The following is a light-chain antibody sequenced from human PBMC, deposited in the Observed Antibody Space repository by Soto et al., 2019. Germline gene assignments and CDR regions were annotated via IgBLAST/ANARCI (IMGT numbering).Light chain of an antibody. CDR3: QQRSGEPMYT. CDR2: GES. J-gene: IGKJ2*01. CDR1: QAISGH. Sequence: EIVFTQSPATLSLSSGERATLSCRASQAISGHLAWYQQKPGQAPRLLMFGESSRAAVVPPRFSVSGSGTDFSLIISSLESEDFAVYYCQQRSGEPMYTFGQGTKLEI. V-gene: IGKV3-11*01.